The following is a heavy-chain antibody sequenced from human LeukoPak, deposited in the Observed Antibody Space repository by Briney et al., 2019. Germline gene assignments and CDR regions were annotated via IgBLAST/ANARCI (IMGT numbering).Heavy chain of an antibody. CDR1: GVSISIYY. CDR3: ACLTTADAFDI. D-gene: IGHD3-22*01. Sequence: SETLSLTCTVSGVSISIYYWSWIRQPPGKGLEWIGYIYDSGSTNYNPSLKSRVTISVDTSKNQFSLKLSSVTAADTAVYYCACLTTADAFDIWGQGTMVTVSS. J-gene: IGHJ3*02. CDR2: IYDSGST. V-gene: IGHV4-59*01.